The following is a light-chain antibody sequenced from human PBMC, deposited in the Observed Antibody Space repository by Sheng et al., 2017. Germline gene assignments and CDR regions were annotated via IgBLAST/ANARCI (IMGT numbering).Light chain of an antibody. Sequence: EIVLTQSPGTLSLSPGERASLSCRASQSVSNSYLAWYQQKPGQAPRLLIYDTSNRVSGIPARFSGSGSGTDFTLTISSLEPEDFATYYCLQHKSYPLTFGGGTKVETK. CDR1: QSVSNSY. V-gene: IGKV3D-20*02. J-gene: IGKJ4*01. CDR2: DTS. CDR3: LQHKSYPLT.